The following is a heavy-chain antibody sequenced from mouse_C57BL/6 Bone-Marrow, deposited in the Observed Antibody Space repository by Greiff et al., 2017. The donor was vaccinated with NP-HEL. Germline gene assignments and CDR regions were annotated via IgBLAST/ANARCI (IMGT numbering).Heavy chain of an antibody. CDR3: ARLYYGNLYAMDY. CDR2: IYPRSGNT. V-gene: IGHV1-81*01. J-gene: IGHJ4*01. D-gene: IGHD2-1*01. CDR1: GYTFTSYG. Sequence: QVQLQQSGAELARPGASVKLSCKASGYTFTSYGISWVKQRTGQGLEWIGEIYPRSGNTYYNEKFKGKATLTADKSSSTAYMELRSLTSEDSAVYFCARLYYGNLYAMDYWGQGTSVTVSS.